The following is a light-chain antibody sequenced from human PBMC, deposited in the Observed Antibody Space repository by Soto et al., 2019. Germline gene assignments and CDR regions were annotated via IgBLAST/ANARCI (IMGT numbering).Light chain of an antibody. V-gene: IGLV3-21*02. Sequence: SYELTQPPSVSLAPGQTARITCGGNNIESKSVHWYQQKPGQAPVLVVYDDSDRPSGIPERFSGSSSGNTATLTISRVEAGDEADYFCQVWDTTTTHRVFGGGTKLTVX. CDR2: DDS. CDR1: NIESKS. CDR3: QVWDTTTTHRV. J-gene: IGLJ2*01.